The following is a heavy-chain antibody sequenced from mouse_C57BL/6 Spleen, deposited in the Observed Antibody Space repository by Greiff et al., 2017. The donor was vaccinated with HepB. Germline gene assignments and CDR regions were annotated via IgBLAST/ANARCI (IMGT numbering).Heavy chain of an antibody. Sequence: VQLQQSGPELVKPGASVKISCKASGYAFSSSWMNWVKQRPGKGLEWIGRIYPGDGDTNYNGKFKGKATLTADKSSSTSYMQLTSLTSEVSAVYFCALITTVVAGGYWGQGTTLTVSS. J-gene: IGHJ2*01. D-gene: IGHD1-1*01. CDR2: IYPGDGDT. V-gene: IGHV1-82*01. CDR1: GYAFSSSW. CDR3: ALITTVVAGGY.